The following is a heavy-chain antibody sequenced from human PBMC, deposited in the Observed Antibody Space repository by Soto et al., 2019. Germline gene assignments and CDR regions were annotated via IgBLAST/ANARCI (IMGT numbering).Heavy chain of an antibody. CDR2: INAGNGNT. V-gene: IGHV1-3*03. CDR3: ARVNIGARKEYFYYYGMDV. D-gene: IGHD6-6*01. Sequence: GXSLKVSCKASAYTFTSYAMHWVRQAPGQRLEWMGWINAGNGNTKYSQEFQGRVTITRDTSASTAYMELSSLRSEDTAVYYCARVNIGARKEYFYYYGMDVWGQGTTVTVSS. J-gene: IGHJ6*02. CDR1: AYTFTSYA.